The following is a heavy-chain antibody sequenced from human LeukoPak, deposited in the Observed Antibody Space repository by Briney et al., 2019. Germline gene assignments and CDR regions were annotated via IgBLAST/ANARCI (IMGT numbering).Heavy chain of an antibody. CDR2: ISGNGGTT. Sequence: GGSQRLSCAASGLTFSSYAMTWVRQAPGKGLEWVSGISGNGGTTYYADSVKGRFTITRDNSKNTLYLQMNSLRIEDTAVYYCAKGGRWDYYDSSHWGQGTMVTVSS. J-gene: IGHJ3*01. CDR1: GLTFSSYA. CDR3: AKGGRWDYYDSSH. V-gene: IGHV3-23*01. D-gene: IGHD3-22*01.